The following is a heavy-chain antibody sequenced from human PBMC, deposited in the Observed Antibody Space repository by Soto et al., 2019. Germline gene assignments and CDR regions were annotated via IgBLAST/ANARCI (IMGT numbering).Heavy chain of an antibody. CDR3: AKALDGIDDYFYAMVV. CDR1: GFIFGHYA. V-gene: IGHV3-23*01. Sequence: PGGSLRLSCAGSGFIFGHYAMTWVRQAPGKGLEWISAISGRGDSTYYADAVKGRFTISRDNSKNTLYLQMNSLRFDATAVYYCAKALDGIDDYFYAMVVWGQGTTVTVSS. J-gene: IGHJ6*02. CDR2: ISGRGDST. D-gene: IGHD1-1*01.